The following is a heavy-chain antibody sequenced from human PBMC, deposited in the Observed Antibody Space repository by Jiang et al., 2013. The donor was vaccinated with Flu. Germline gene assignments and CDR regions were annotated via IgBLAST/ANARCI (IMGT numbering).Heavy chain of an antibody. D-gene: IGHD2/OR15-2a*01. CDR3: ARDLTSRINWFDP. J-gene: IGHJ5*02. Sequence: YGISWVRQAPGQGLEWMGWISAYNGNTNYAQKLQGRVTMTTDTSTSTAYMELRSLRSDDTAVYYCARDLTSRINWFDPWGQGTLVAVSS. CDR1: YG. V-gene: IGHV1-18*01. CDR2: ISAYNGNT.